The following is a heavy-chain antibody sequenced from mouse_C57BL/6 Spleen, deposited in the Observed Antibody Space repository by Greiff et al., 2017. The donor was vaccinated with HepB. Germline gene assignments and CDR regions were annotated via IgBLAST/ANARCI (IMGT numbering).Heavy chain of an antibody. CDR2: IYPGDGDT. Sequence: VQLQQSGAELVKPGASVKISCKASGYAFSSYWMNWVKQRPGKGLEWIGQIYPGDGDTNYNGKFKGKATLTADKSSSTAYMQLSSLTSEDSAVYFCARTHDGYNAMDYWGQGTSVTVSS. CDR3: ARTHDGYNAMDY. V-gene: IGHV1-80*01. J-gene: IGHJ4*01. D-gene: IGHD2-3*01. CDR1: GYAFSSYW.